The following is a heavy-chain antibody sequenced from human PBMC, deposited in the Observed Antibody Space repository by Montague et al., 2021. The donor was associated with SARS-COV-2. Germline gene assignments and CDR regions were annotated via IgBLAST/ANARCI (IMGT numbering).Heavy chain of an antibody. CDR1: GGSISSSHW. Sequence: SETLSLTCAVSGGSISSSHWFTWVRQPPGKGLEWIGDIYDSETINYNPSLKRRVTISVDRTKNQFSLKLSSVTVADTAVYYCARGPDSSGYYNDFDYWGQGTLVTVSS. CDR2: IYDSETI. D-gene: IGHD3-22*01. CDR3: ARGPDSSGYYNDFDY. V-gene: IGHV4-4*02. J-gene: IGHJ4*02.